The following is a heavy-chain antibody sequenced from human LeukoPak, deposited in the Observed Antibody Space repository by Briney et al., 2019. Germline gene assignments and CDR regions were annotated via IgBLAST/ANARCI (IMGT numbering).Heavy chain of an antibody. V-gene: IGHV3-66*01. CDR1: GFTVSNNY. D-gene: IGHD4-23*01. Sequence: GGSLRLSCAASGFTVSNNYMSWVRQAPGKGLEWVSVIYSGGSTYYADSVKGGFTISRDNSKNTLYLQMNSLRAEDTAVYYCAREYGGNSDGAFDIWGQGTMVTVSS. J-gene: IGHJ3*02. CDR3: AREYGGNSDGAFDI. CDR2: IYSGGST.